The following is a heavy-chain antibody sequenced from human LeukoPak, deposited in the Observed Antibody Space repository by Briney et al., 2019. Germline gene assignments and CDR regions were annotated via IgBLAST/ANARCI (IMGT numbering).Heavy chain of an antibody. J-gene: IGHJ6*02. Sequence: GGSLRLSCAASGFTFSSYWMHWVRQAPGKGLVWVSRINSDGSSTIYADSVKGRFTISRDNAKNTLYLQMNSLRAEDTAVYSCARVPGPMGDYYGSGSYGMDVWGQGTTVTVSS. CDR1: GFTFSSYW. CDR3: ARVPGPMGDYYGSGSYGMDV. V-gene: IGHV3-74*01. CDR2: INSDGSST. D-gene: IGHD3-10*01.